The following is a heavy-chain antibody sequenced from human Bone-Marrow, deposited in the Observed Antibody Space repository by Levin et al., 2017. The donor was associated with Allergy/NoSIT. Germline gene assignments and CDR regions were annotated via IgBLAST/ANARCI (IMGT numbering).Heavy chain of an antibody. CDR1: GFTFSSYS. V-gene: IGHV3-48*01. Sequence: GGSLRLSCAASGFTFSSYSMNWVRQAPGKGLEWVSYISSSSSTIYYADSVKGRFTISRDNAKNSLYLQMNSLRAEDTAVYYCAREEVCSSTSCSLAGEKYGMDVWGQGTTVTVSS. D-gene: IGHD2-2*01. J-gene: IGHJ6*02. CDR2: ISSSSSTI. CDR3: AREEVCSSTSCSLAGEKYGMDV.